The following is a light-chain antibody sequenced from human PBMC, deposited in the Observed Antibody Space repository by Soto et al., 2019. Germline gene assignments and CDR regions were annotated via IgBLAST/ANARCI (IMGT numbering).Light chain of an antibody. V-gene: IGKV1-39*01. J-gene: IGKJ5*01. CDR3: QQSYSTPID. CDR2: AAS. Sequence: DIQRTQSPSSLSASVGDRVTITCRASQSISSYLNWYQQKPGKAPKLLIYAASSLQSGVPSRFSGSGSGTDFTLTISSLQPEDFATYYCQQSYSTPIDFGQGTRLEIK. CDR1: QSISSY.